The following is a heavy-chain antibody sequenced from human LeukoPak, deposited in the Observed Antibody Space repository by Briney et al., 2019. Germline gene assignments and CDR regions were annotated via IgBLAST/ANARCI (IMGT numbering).Heavy chain of an antibody. CDR1: GASISSGGYS. CDR2: IYHSGGT. D-gene: IGHD3-16*01. CDR3: ARDIWGSST. Sequence: SETLSLTCVVSGASISSGGYSWSWIRQPPGKGLEWIGSIYHSGGTHYNPSLKSRVTMSVDMSKNQISLNLNSVTAADTAVYYCARDIWGSSTWGPGTLVTVSS. J-gene: IGHJ5*02. V-gene: IGHV4-30-2*01.